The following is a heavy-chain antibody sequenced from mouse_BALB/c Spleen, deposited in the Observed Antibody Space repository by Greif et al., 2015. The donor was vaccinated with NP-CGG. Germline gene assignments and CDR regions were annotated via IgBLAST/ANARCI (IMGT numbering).Heavy chain of an antibody. D-gene: IGHD4-1*02. CDR1: GFSLTSYG. CDR2: IWRGGST. V-gene: IGHV2-5*01. CDR3: AVNWDYAMDY. J-gene: IGHJ4*01. Sequence: VKLMESGPGLVQPSQSLSITCTVSGFSLTSYGVHWVRQSPGKGLEWLGVIWRGGSTDYNAAFMSRLSITKDSSKSQVFFKMNSLQADDTAIYYCAVNWDYAMDYWGQGTSVTVSS.